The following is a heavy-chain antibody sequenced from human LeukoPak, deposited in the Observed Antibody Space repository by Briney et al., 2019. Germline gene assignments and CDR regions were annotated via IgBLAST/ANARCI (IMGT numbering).Heavy chain of an antibody. CDR3: ARGGDIVVVPAALDL. CDR2: IIPIFGTA. J-gene: IGHJ2*01. CDR1: GGTFSSYA. D-gene: IGHD2-2*01. V-gene: IGHV1-69*05. Sequence: SVKVSCKASGGTFSSYAISWVRQAPGQGLEWMGGIIPIFGTANYAQKFQGRVTITTDESTSTAYMELSSLRSEDTAVYYCARGGDIVVVPAALDLWGRGTLVTVSS.